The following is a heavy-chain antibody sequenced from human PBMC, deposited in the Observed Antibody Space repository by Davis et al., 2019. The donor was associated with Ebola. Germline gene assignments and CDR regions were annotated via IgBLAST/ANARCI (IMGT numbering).Heavy chain of an antibody. D-gene: IGHD3-22*01. CDR1: GGSISSSNW. Sequence: MPSETLSLTCAVSGGSISSSNWWSWVRQPPGKGLEWIGGIYHSGSTNYNPSLKSRVTISVDKSKNQFSLKLSSVTAADTAVYYCARDSSYDSSGYYTLWGQGTLVTVSS. CDR2: IYHSGST. J-gene: IGHJ4*02. V-gene: IGHV4-4*02. CDR3: ARDSSYDSSGYYTL.